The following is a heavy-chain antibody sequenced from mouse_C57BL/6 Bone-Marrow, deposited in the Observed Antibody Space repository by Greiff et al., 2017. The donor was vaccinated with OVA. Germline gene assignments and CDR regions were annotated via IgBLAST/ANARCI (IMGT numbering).Heavy chain of an antibody. V-gene: IGHV5-12*01. CDR3: ARPGYGSCLYYALDY. D-gene: IGHD1-1*01. J-gene: IGHJ4*01. CDR1: GFTFSDYY. Sequence: EVQVVESGGGLVQPGGSLKLSCAASGFTFSDYYMYWVRQTPEKRLEWVAYLSNDSGSTYYTDTVKGRFTISRDNAKNTLYMHMGRLKSEDTAMYYCARPGYGSCLYYALDYWGQGTSVTVSS. CDR2: LSNDSGST.